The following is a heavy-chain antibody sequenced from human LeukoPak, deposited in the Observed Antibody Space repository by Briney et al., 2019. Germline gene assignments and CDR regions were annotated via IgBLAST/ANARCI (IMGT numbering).Heavy chain of an antibody. CDR3: VRDDALVRGPIARNWFDP. CDR1: GGSISSSSYY. D-gene: IGHD3-10*01. CDR2: IYYSGST. J-gene: IGHJ5*02. Sequence: KPSETLSLTCTVSGGSISSSSYYWGWIRQPPGKGLEWIGSIYYSGSTYYNPSLKSRVAISVDTSKNQFSLKVSSVTAADTAVYYCVRDDALVRGPIARNWFDPWGQGALVTVSS. V-gene: IGHV4-39*07.